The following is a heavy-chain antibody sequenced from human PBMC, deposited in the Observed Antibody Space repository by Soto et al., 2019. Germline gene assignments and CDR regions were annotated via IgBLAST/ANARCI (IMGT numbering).Heavy chain of an antibody. V-gene: IGHV3-23*01. CDR2: ISGGGGTT. J-gene: IGHJ5*02. D-gene: IGHD1-26*01. Sequence: EVQLLESGGGLVQPGGSLRLSCAASGFTFSSYAMSWVRQAPGKGLEWVSAISGGGGTTYYADSVKGRFTISRDNSKDTRYLQMNSLRAEDTAVYYCAKDGWELRSWGQGTLVTVSS. CDR1: GFTFSSYA. CDR3: AKDGWELRS.